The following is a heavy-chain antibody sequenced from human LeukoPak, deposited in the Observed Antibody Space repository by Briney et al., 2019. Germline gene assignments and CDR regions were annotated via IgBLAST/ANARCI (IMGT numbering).Heavy chain of an antibody. J-gene: IGHJ1*01. CDR3: ARDPSGGSS. D-gene: IGHD2-15*01. Sequence: PGGSLRLSCAASGFIFSSYAMHWVRQAPGKGLEWVAVISYDGSNKYYADSVKGRFTISRDNSKNTLYLQMNSLRAEDTAVYYCARDPSGGSSWGQGTLVTVSS. CDR2: ISYDGSNK. V-gene: IGHV3-30-3*01. CDR1: GFIFSSYA.